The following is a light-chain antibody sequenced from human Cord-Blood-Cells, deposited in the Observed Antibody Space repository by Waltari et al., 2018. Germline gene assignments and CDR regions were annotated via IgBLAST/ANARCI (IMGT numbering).Light chain of an antibody. J-gene: IGLJ1*01. CDR3: SSYTSSSTFV. V-gene: IGLV2-14*01. CDR2: VVS. CDR1: SSDVGGYNY. Sequence: QSALTQPASVSGSPGQSITISCTGTSSDVGGYNYVSWYQQHPGKAPKLMIYVVSKRPAVVSNRFSGSKSSTAASLTISGLQAEDEAYYYCSSYTSSSTFVFGTGTKVTVL.